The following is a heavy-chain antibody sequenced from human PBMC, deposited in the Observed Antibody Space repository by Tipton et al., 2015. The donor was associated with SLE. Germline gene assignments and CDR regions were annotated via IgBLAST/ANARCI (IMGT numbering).Heavy chain of an antibody. D-gene: IGHD3-9*01. CDR3: ARTKLRYFDWPYNWFDP. J-gene: IGHJ5*02. CDR2: IYYSGST. CDR1: GGSISSSSYY. Sequence: TLSLTCTVSGGSISSSSYYWGWIRQPPGKGLEWIGSIYYSGSTYYNPYLKSRVPISVDTSKNQFSLKLSSVTAADTAVYYCARTKLRYFDWPYNWFDPWGQGTLVTVSS. V-gene: IGHV4-39*07.